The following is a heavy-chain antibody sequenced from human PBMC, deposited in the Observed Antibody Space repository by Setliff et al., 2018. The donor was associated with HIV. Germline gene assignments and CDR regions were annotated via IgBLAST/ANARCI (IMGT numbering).Heavy chain of an antibody. V-gene: IGHV3-30*19. Sequence: GESLRLSCAASGFTFSNYAMHWVRQAPGKGLEWVAVILSDGSDKYYTDSVKGRFTISRDNSKRTLYLQMNSLRDEDTAVYYCAREGGSSDSLDYWGQGALVTVSA. CDR2: ILSDGSDK. D-gene: IGHD6-13*01. CDR1: GFTFSNYA. CDR3: AREGGSSDSLDY. J-gene: IGHJ4*02.